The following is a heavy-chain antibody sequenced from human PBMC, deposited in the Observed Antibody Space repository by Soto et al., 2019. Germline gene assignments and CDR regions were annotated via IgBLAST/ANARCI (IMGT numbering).Heavy chain of an antibody. V-gene: IGHV4-34*01. J-gene: IGHJ5*02. CDR3: ARGRDIVVVPAAGGGFDP. Sequence: PSETLSLTCAVYGGSFSGYYWSWIRQPPGKGLEWIGEINHSGSTNYNPSLKSRVTISVDTSKNQFSLKLSSVTAADTAVYYCARGRDIVVVPAAGGGFDPWGQGTLVTVSS. D-gene: IGHD2-2*01. CDR1: GGSFSGYY. CDR2: INHSGST.